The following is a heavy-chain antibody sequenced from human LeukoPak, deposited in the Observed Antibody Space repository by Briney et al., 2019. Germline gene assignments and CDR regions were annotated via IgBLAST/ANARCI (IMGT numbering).Heavy chain of an antibody. D-gene: IGHD4-17*01. CDR3: ARENGDYVFDY. V-gene: IGHV3-53*01. J-gene: IGHJ4*02. CDR1: GFTVSSNS. Sequence: GGSLRLSCTVSGFTVSSNSMSWVRQAPGKGPEWVSFIYSDNTHYSDSVKGRFTISRDNAKNSLYLQMNSLRAEDTAVYYCARENGDYVFDYWGQGTLVTVSS. CDR2: IYSDNT.